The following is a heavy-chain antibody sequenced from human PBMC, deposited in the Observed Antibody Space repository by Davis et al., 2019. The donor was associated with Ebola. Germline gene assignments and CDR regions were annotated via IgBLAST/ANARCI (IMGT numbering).Heavy chain of an antibody. J-gene: IGHJ5*02. D-gene: IGHD6-6*01. CDR2: IYYGAST. CDR3: ARPKSIAARPPPSWFDT. Sequence: MPSETLSLTCTVSGGSISSSSYYWGWLRQPPGQGLEWIGSIYYGASTYYNPSLKSRVTISVDTSKNRFSLKLISVTAADTAVYYCARPKSIAARPPPSWFDTWGQGTLVTVSS. V-gene: IGHV4-39*01. CDR1: GGSISSSSYY.